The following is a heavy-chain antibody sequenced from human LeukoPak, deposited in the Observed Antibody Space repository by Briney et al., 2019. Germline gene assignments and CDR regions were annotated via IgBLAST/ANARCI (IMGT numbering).Heavy chain of an antibody. CDR1: GDSISSNSYY. Sequence: SETLSLTCTVSGDSISSNSYYWGWIRQPPGKGLEWIGSIHYSGNTYYNPSLKSRVTISVDTSKNQFSLKLSSVTATDTAVYYCARPPRCSRSGCSKRFDYWGQGTLVTVSS. D-gene: IGHD6-19*01. J-gene: IGHJ4*02. CDR2: IHYSGNT. V-gene: IGHV4-39*01. CDR3: ARPPRCSRSGCSKRFDY.